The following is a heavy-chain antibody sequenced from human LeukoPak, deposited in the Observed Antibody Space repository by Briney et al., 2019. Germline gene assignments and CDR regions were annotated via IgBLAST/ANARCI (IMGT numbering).Heavy chain of an antibody. CDR1: GGSISSGGYY. CDR3: ARDRSSGNFDY. V-gene: IGHV4-31*03. J-gene: IGHJ4*02. CDR2: IYYSGST. D-gene: IGHD6-6*01. Sequence: SETLSLTCTVSGGSISSGGYYWRWIRQHPGKGLEWIGYIYYSGSTYYNPSLKSRVTISVDTSKNQFSLKLSSVTAADTAVYYCARDRSSGNFDYWGQGTLVTVSS.